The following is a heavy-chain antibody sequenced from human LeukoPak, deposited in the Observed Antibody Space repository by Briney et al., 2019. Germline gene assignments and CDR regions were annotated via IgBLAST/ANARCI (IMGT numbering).Heavy chain of an antibody. CDR2: IKQDGSDK. J-gene: IGHJ4*02. Sequence: GGSLRLSCAASAFTFSNYWMTWVRQAPGKGLEWVASIKQDGSDKYYVDSVKGRCTISRDNAKKSLYLQMNSLRAEDTAVYYCAGFRWTTTSVDYWGQGTLVTVSS. CDR1: AFTFSNYW. CDR3: AGFRWTTTSVDY. V-gene: IGHV3-7*01. D-gene: IGHD4-17*01.